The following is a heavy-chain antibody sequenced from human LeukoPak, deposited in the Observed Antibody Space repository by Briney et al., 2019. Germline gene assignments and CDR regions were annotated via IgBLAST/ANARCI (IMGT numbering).Heavy chain of an antibody. J-gene: IGHJ4*02. CDR1: GFTVSSNY. D-gene: IGHD1-26*01. Sequence: GGSLRLSCAASGFTVSSNYMSWVRQAPGKGLVWVSHINTDGSSTTYADSVKGRFTISRDNAKNTLYLQMHSLRAEDTAVYYCTRSPSLGGSYWGFDYWGRGTLVTVSS. V-gene: IGHV3-74*01. CDR3: TRSPSLGGSYWGFDY. CDR2: INTDGSST.